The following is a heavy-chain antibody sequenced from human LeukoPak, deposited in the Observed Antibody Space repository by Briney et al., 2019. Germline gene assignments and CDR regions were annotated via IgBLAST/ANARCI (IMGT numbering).Heavy chain of an antibody. Sequence: SETLSLTCTVSGGSVSNYYWGWIRQPPGKGLEWIGSIYYSGSTYYNPSLKSRVTISVDTSKNQFSLKLSSVTAADTAVYYCARQRISPAFDPWGQGTLVTVSS. CDR1: GGSVSNYY. V-gene: IGHV4-39*01. CDR3: ARQRISPAFDP. CDR2: IYYSGST. J-gene: IGHJ5*02.